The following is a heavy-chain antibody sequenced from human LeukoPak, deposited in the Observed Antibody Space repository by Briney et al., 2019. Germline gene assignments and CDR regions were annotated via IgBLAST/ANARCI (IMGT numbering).Heavy chain of an antibody. CDR2: ISGSGGST. CDR1: GFTFSSYA. V-gene: IGHV3-23*01. J-gene: IGHJ4*02. D-gene: IGHD3-3*01. CDR3: AIRRITIFGVYY. Sequence: PGGSLRLSCAASGFTFSSYAMSWVRQAPGKGPEWVSAISGSGGSTYYADSVKGRFTISRDNSKNTLYLQMNSLRAEDTAVYYCAIRRITIFGVYYWGQGTLVTVSS.